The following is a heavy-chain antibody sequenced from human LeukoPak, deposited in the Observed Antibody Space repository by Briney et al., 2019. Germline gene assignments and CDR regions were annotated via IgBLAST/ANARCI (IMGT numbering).Heavy chain of an antibody. Sequence: ASVKVSCKASGYTFTGYYMHWVRQAPGQGLERMGWINPNSGGTNYAQKFQGRVTMTRDTSISTAYMELSRLRSDDTAVYYCARDRGYSSSWHYFDYWGQGTLVTVSS. J-gene: IGHJ4*02. CDR3: ARDRGYSSSWHYFDY. CDR2: INPNSGGT. D-gene: IGHD6-13*01. CDR1: GYTFTGYY. V-gene: IGHV1-2*02.